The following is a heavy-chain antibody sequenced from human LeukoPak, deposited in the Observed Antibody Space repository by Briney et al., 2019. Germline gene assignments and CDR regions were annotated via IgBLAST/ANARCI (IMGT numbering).Heavy chain of an antibody. CDR3: ARLALPSG. CDR1: GFTFSDYY. J-gene: IGHJ4*02. D-gene: IGHD2-15*01. Sequence: LRLSCAASGFTFSDYYMSWIRQPPGKGLEWIGEINHSGSTNYNPSLKSRVTISVDTSKNQFSLKLSSVTAADTAVYYCARLALPSGWGQGTLVTVSS. CDR2: INHSGST. V-gene: IGHV4-34*01.